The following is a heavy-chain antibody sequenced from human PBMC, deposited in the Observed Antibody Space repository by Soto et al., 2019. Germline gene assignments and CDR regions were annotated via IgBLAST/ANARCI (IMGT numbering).Heavy chain of an antibody. CDR2: ISGSGGTR. D-gene: IGHD3-10*01. CDR1: GFTFSDHY. J-gene: IGHJ4*02. CDR3: ACDPYYYASGY. V-gene: IGHV3-11*01. Sequence: GGSLRLSCAASGFTFSDHYMTWIRQAPGKGLEWVSKISGSGGTRFYAESVRGRFTVSRDNAKNSLYLQMDSLRTEDTAVYYCACDPYYYASGYWGQGTLVTVSS.